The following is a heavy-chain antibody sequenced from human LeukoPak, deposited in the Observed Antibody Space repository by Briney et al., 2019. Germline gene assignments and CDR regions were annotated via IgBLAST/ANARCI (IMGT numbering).Heavy chain of an antibody. CDR1: GGSFSGYY. CDR3: ARGPREDSSSARVYYYMDV. J-gene: IGHJ6*03. CDR2: INHSGST. V-gene: IGHV4-34*01. Sequence: SETLSLTCAVYGGSFSGYYWSWIRQPPGKGLEWSREINHSGSTNYNPSLKSRVTISVDTSKNQFSLKLSSVTAADTAVYYCARGPREDSSSARVYYYMDVWGKGTTVTVSS. D-gene: IGHD6-13*01.